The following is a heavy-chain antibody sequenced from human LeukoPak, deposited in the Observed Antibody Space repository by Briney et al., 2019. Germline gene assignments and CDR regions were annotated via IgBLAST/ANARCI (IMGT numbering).Heavy chain of an antibody. V-gene: IGHV5-51*01. Sequence: GESLMISCKASGYSFTTYWIGWVRQMPGKGLEWMGSIYPGDSDTRYSPSFQGQVVISADKSISSAYLQWSSLKASDSAMYYCARVVDRGYSYGYYYSGQGTLVTVSP. CDR2: IYPGDSDT. CDR3: ARVVDRGYSYGYYY. J-gene: IGHJ4*02. D-gene: IGHD5-18*01. CDR1: GYSFTTYW.